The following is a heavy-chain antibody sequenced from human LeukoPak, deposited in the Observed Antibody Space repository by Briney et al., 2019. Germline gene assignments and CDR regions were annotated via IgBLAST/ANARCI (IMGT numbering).Heavy chain of an antibody. CDR2: ISGSGGST. V-gene: IGHV3-23*01. D-gene: IGHD3-10*01. Sequence: GGSLRLSCAASGFTFSSYAMSWVRQAPGKGLEWVSAISGSGGSTYYADSVKGRFTISRDNSKNTLYLQMNSLRAEDTAVYYCAKSASMVRGVRWGDAFDIWGQGTMVTVSS. CDR1: GFTFSSYA. J-gene: IGHJ3*02. CDR3: AKSASMVRGVRWGDAFDI.